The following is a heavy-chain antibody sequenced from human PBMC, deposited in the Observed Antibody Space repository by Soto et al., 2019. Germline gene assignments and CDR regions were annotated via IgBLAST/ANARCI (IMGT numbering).Heavy chain of an antibody. D-gene: IGHD6-13*01. Sequence: QVQLVESGGGVVQPGRSLRLSCAGSGFTFSDYAMHWVRQAPGKGLEWAAVISYDGGNKYYADSVKGRFTISRDNSKNTLYLQMNSLRPEDTAVYYCMPGIAAAGTPAKYWGQGTLVTVSS. CDR1: GFTFSDYA. CDR3: MPGIAAAGTPAKY. J-gene: IGHJ4*02. CDR2: ISYDGGNK. V-gene: IGHV3-30-3*01.